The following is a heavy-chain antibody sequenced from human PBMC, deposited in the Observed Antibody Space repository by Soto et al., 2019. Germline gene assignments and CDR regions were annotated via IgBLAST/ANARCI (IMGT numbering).Heavy chain of an antibody. J-gene: IGHJ4*02. CDR3: ARIPRGYSYGYLDY. V-gene: IGHV4-4*02. CDR2: IYHSGST. Sequence: SETLSLTCAVSCGSISSSNWWSWVRQPPGKGMEWIGEIYHSGSTNYNPSLKSRVTISVDKSKNQFSLKLSSVTAADTAVYYCARIPRGYSYGYLDYWGQGTLVTVSS. D-gene: IGHD5-18*01. CDR1: CGSISSSNW.